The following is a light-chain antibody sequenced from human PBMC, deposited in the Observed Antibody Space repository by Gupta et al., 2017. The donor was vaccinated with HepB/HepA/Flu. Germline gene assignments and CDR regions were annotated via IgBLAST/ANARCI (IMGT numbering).Light chain of an antibody. J-gene: IGLJ2*01. CDR2: DVS. V-gene: IGLV2-14*03. Sequence: QSALTQPASVSGSPGQSITISCTGTSSDVGGYTYVSWYQHHPGKAPNLMIYDVSNRPAGVSNRFSGSKSGNTASLTISGPQEEEAADYYCSSYTSSSTVVFGGGTKLTVL. CDR1: SSDVGGYTY. CDR3: SSYTSSSTVV.